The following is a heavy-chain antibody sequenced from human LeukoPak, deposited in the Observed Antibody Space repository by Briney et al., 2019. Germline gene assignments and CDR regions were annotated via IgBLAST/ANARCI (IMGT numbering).Heavy chain of an antibody. CDR1: GGTFSSYA. CDR3: AREGGPGYCSSTSCYTSGYFDY. J-gene: IGHJ4*02. CDR2: IIPTFGTA. Sequence: ASVKVSCKASGGTFSSYAISWVRQAPGQGLEWMGGIIPTFGTANYAQKFQGRVTITTDESTSTAYMELSSLRSEDTAVYYCAREGGPGYCSSTSCYTSGYFDYWGQGTLVTVSS. D-gene: IGHD2-2*02. V-gene: IGHV1-69*05.